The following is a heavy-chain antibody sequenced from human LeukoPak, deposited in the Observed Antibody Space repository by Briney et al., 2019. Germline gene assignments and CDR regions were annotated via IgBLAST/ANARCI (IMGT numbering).Heavy chain of an antibody. J-gene: IGHJ4*02. CDR1: GGSFSGNY. D-gene: IGHD3-16*01. Sequence: PSETLSLTCAVYGGSFSGNYWSWIRQPPGKGLEWIGEINHSGSTNYNPSLKSRVTISVDTSKNQFSLKLSSVTAADTAVYYCARVRFYYFDYWGQGTLVTVSS. CDR2: INHSGST. CDR3: ARVRFYYFDY. V-gene: IGHV4-34*01.